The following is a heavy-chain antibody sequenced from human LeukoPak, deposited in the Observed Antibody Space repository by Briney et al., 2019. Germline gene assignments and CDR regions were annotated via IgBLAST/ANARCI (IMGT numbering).Heavy chain of an antibody. D-gene: IGHD5-12*01. CDR1: GASISTYY. J-gene: IGHJ4*02. Sequence: SETLSLTCTVSGASISTYYWSWIRQPAGKGLEWIGRIYASGRTDYCPSLKSRVTMPVDTSKDQFSLKLSSVTAADTAVYFCARGGPYSGYAYYFDYWGQGALVTVSS. CDR2: IYASGRT. CDR3: ARGGPYSGYAYYFDY. V-gene: IGHV4-4*07.